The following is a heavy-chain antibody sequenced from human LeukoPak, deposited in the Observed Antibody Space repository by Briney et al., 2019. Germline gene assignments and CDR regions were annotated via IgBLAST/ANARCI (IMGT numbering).Heavy chain of an antibody. CDR1: GGSFSGYY. D-gene: IGHD3-3*01. CDR2: INHSGST. J-gene: IGHJ4*02. V-gene: IGHV4-34*01. CDR3: AGRNYDFWSGYWPSGDY. Sequence: SETLSLTCAVYGGSFSGYYWSRIRQPPGKGLERIGEINHSGSTNYNPSLKSRVTISVDTSKNQFSLKLSSVTAADTAVYYCAGRNYDFWSGYWPSGDYWGQGTLVTVSS.